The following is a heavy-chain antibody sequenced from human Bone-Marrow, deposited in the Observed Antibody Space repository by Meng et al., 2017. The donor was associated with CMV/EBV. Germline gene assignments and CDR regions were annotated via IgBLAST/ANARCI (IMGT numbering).Heavy chain of an antibody. J-gene: IGHJ4*02. CDR3: ARAVRQVVPAAIWYYFAY. CDR2: ISAYNGNT. Sequence: ASVKVSCKASGYTFTSYGISWVRQAPGQGLEWMGWISAYNGNTNYAQKFQGRVTMTTDTSTSTAYMELGSLRSDDTAVYYCARAVRQVVPAAIWYYFAYWGQGTRVTVYS. V-gene: IGHV1-18*01. D-gene: IGHD2-2*02. CDR1: GYTFTSYG.